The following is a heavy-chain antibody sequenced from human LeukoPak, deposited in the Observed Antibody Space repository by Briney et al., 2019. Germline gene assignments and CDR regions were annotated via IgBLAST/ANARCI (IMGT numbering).Heavy chain of an antibody. CDR2: IYYSRST. J-gene: IGHJ4*02. D-gene: IGHD5-24*01. Sequence: PSQTLSLTCTVSGASISSGGYYWNWIRQPPGKGLEWIGYIYYSRSTSYSPSLKSRLTISVDTSKNQSSLKLSSVTAADTAVYYCARDGYNSGYFDYWGQGTLVTVSS. V-gene: IGHV4-30-4*01. CDR1: GASISSGGYY. CDR3: ARDGYNSGYFDY.